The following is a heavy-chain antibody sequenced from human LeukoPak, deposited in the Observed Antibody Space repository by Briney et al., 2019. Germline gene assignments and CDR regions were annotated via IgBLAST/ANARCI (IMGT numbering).Heavy chain of an antibody. CDR1: GYTFTIYY. V-gene: IGHV1-46*01. CDR2: ITPSGGST. CDR3: ARERGSSSSEYYYYMDV. J-gene: IGHJ6*03. D-gene: IGHD6-6*01. Sequence: GASVTVSCKASGYTFTIYYMHWVRQAPGQGLEWMGVITPSGGSTSYAQKFQGRVTITRNMSTSTVYMELSSLRSEDTAVYYCARERGSSSSEYYYYMDVWGKGTTVTVSS.